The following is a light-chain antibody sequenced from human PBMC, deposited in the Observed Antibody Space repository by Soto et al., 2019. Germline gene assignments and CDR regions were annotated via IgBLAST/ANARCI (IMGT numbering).Light chain of an antibody. CDR3: SAYTVSRTYV. V-gene: IGLV2-14*03. Sequence: QSALTQPASVSGSPGQSITISCTGTSNDVGGYNFVSWYQQLPGKAPKLMIYNVYDRPSGISYRFSGSKSGNTASLTISGLQGEDEADYYCSAYTVSRTYVFGTGTKLTVL. CDR2: NVY. J-gene: IGLJ1*01. CDR1: SNDVGGYNF.